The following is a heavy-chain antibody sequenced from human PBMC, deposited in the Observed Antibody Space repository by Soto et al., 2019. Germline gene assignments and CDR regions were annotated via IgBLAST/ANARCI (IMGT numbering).Heavy chain of an antibody. CDR2: IYSGGST. CDR3: AREDGHGWFDP. Sequence: EVQLVESGGGLVQPGGSLRLSCAASGFAVSSNYMSWVRQAPRKGLEWVSVIYSGGSTYYADSVKGRFTISRHNSKNTLYLQMNSLRAEDTAVYYCAREDGHGWFDPWGQGTLVTVSS. V-gene: IGHV3-53*04. D-gene: IGHD4-17*01. J-gene: IGHJ5*02. CDR1: GFAVSSNY.